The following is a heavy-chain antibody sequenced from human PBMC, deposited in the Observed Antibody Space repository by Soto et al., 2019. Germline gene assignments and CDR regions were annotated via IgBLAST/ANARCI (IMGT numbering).Heavy chain of an antibody. CDR1: GFTFSSHA. CDR2: LSDSGDSI. CDR3: AKCGWGWSRYHDY. J-gene: IGHJ4*02. Sequence: GGSLRLSCTASGFTFSSHAMTWVRQAPGKGLEWVSGLSDSGDSIYYADSVKGRFTIYRDNSMNTLYLQMNTLRVEDTAVYYCAKCGWGWSRYHDYWAEGTLVTVSS. D-gene: IGHD3-3*01. V-gene: IGHV3-23*01.